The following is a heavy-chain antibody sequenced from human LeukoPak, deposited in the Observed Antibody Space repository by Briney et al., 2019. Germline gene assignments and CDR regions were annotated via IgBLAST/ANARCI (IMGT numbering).Heavy chain of an antibody. Sequence: GGSLRLSCAASGFTFSSYWMHWVRQAPGKGLEWVAVISYDGSNKYYADSVKGRFTISRDNSKNTLYLQMNSLRAEDTAVYYCARDAPGEQRDYYGMDVWGQGTTVTVSS. CDR2: ISYDGSNK. D-gene: IGHD1/OR15-1a*01. J-gene: IGHJ6*02. CDR3: ARDAPGEQRDYYGMDV. CDR1: GFTFSSYW. V-gene: IGHV3-30-3*01.